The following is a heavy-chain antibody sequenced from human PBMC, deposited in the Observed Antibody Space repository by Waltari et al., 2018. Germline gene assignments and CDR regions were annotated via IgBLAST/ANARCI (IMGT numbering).Heavy chain of an antibody. J-gene: IGHJ6*02. Sequence: QVQLQQWGAGLLKPSETLSLTCAVYGCSFSGYFWSWSRQSPGKGLEWIGQINRDGSNKFNPSLKSRVAMSVDTIKSQISLRLSSVTAADAAVYYCARVGDYHGSGRFGLDVWGQGTRVTVSS. CDR2: INRDGSN. V-gene: IGHV4-34*01. CDR1: GCSFSGYF. CDR3: ARVGDYHGSGRFGLDV. D-gene: IGHD3-10*01.